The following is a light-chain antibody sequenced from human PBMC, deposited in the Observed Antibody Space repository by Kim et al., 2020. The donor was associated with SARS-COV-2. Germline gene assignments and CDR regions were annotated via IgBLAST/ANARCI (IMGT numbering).Light chain of an antibody. CDR1: QSIGTN. Sequence: DPLSLSPGERAILSCRASQSIGTNLAWYHPAPRLLIYGASTRATGAPARISGSASGSDFTLTISSLQSGDFGIYYCQQYNNWFPYTFGQGTKLEI. V-gene: IGKV3-15*01. J-gene: IGKJ2*01. CDR2: GAS. CDR3: QQYNNWFPYT.